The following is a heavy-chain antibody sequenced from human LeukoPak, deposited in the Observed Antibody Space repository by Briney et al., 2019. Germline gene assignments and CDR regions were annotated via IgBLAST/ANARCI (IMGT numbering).Heavy chain of an antibody. CDR1: GITLSNYG. D-gene: IGHD3-10*01. J-gene: IGHJ4*02. V-gene: IGHV3-23*01. CDR3: AKRGVVIRVVLVGFHKEAQYFDS. Sequence: GGSLRLSCAVSGITLSNYGMSWVRQAPGKGLEWVAGISDRHGSTIYADSVKGRFTVSRDNPTNTLYLQMNSLRADDTAVYFCAKRGVVIRVVLVGFHKEAQYFDSWGQGALVTVSS. CDR2: ISDRHGST.